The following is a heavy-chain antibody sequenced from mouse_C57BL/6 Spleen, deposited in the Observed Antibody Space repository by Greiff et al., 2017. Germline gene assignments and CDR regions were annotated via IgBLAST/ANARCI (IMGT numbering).Heavy chain of an antibody. CDR2: IHPNSGST. D-gene: IGHD1-1*01. J-gene: IGHJ4*01. Sequence: QVQLQQPGAELVKPGASVKLSCKASGYTFTSYWMHWVKQRPGQGLEWIGRIHPNSGSTNYNEKFKSKATLTVDKSSSTSYMQLSSLTSEDSAVYYCARGYYGSSPYIDYWGQGTAVTVSS. V-gene: IGHV1-64*01. CDR1: GYTFTSYW. CDR3: ARGYYGSSPYIDY.